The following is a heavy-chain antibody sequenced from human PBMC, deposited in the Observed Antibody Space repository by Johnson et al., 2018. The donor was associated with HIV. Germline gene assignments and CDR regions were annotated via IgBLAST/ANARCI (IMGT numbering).Heavy chain of an antibody. CDR2: IKQDGSEK. CDR1: GFTFSSYW. D-gene: IGHD2-15*01. J-gene: IGHJ3*02. V-gene: IGHV3-7*05. Sequence: VQLVESGGGLIQPGGSLRLSCAASGFTFSSYWMSWVHQAPGKGLEWVANIKQDGSEKYYVDSVKGRFTISRDNAKNSLYLQMNSLRAEDTAVYYCARDPDVTPGAFDIWGQGTMVTVSS. CDR3: ARDPDVTPGAFDI.